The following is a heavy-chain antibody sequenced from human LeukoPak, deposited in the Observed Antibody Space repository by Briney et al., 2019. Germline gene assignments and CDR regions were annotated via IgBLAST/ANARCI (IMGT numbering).Heavy chain of an antibody. J-gene: IGHJ4*02. V-gene: IGHV3-23*01. CDR2: ISGSGGST. D-gene: IGHD3-22*01. Sequence: GGSLRLSCAASGFTFSSYAMSWVRQAPGKGLEWVSAISGSGGSTYYADSVKGRFTISRDNSKNTLYLQMNSLRAEDTAVYYRAKSDSRTITMIVVVITGFDYWGQGTLVTVSS. CDR3: AKSDSRTITMIVVVITGFDY. CDR1: GFTFSSYA.